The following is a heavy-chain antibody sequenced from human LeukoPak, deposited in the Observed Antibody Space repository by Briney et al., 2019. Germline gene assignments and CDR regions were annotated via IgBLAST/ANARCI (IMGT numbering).Heavy chain of an antibody. J-gene: IGHJ4*02. Sequence: PGGSLRLSCAASGFTFSDYYMGWIRQAPGKGLEWVSYISSSGSTIYYADSVKGRFTISRDNSKNTLYLQMNSLRAEDTAVYYCCEDLRRYDSIGSNFDYWGQGTLVTVSS. CDR1: GFTFSDYY. CDR3: CEDLRRYDSIGSNFDY. CDR2: ISSSGSTI. D-gene: IGHD3-22*01. V-gene: IGHV3-11*04.